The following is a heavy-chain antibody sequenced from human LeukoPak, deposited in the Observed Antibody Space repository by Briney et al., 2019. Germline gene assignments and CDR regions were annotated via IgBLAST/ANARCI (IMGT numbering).Heavy chain of an antibody. CDR3: ARGLEVVVAATFDP. D-gene: IGHD2-15*01. J-gene: IGHJ5*02. Sequence: SETLSLTCTVSGGSISSYYWSWIRQPPGKGLEWVGYIYYSGSTNYNPSLKSRVTISVDTSKNQFSLKLSPVTAADTAVYYCARGLEVVVAATFDPWGQGTLVTVSS. CDR2: IYYSGST. CDR1: GGSISSYY. V-gene: IGHV4-59*12.